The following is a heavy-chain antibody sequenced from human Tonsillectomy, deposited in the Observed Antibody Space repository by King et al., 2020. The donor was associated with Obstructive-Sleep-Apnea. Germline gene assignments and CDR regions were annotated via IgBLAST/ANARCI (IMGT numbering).Heavy chain of an antibody. V-gene: IGHV4-38-2*02. J-gene: IGHJ4*02. CDR2: IYPSGST. CDR3: ARSSGSFNFEY. CDR1: GYSISSGYY. Sequence: QLQESGPGLVKPSETLSLTCTVSGYSISSGYYWGWIRQPPGKGLEGIGSIYPSGSTYNSPSLKSRVTISVDTSKNQFSLKLSPVTAADTAVYYCARSSGSFNFEYWGQGTLVTVSS. D-gene: IGHD1-26*01.